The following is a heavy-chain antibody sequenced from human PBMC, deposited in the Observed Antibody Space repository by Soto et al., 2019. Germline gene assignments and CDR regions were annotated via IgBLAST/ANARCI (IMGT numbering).Heavy chain of an antibody. CDR2: IIPIFGTA. J-gene: IGHJ4*02. V-gene: IGHV1-69*01. CDR3: ARDSHYYGSGSYYGGFDY. Sequence: QVQLVQSGAEVKKPGSSVKVSCKASGGTLSSYAISWVRQAPGQGLEWMGGIIPIFGTANYAQKFQGRVTITADESTSTAYMELSSLRSEDTAVYYCARDSHYYGSGSYYGGFDYWGQGTLVTVSS. D-gene: IGHD3-10*01. CDR1: GGTLSSYA.